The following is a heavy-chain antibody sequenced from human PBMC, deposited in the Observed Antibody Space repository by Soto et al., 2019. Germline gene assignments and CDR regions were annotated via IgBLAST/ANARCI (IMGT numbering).Heavy chain of an antibody. D-gene: IGHD6-19*01. Sequence: QVQLVESGGGVVQPGRSLRLSCAASGFTFSSYAMHWVRQAPGKGLEWVAVISYDGSNKYYADSVKGRFTISRDNSKNTLYLQMNSLRAEDTAVYYCARENEGGSSGWSEYFQHWGQGTLVTVSS. V-gene: IGHV3-30-3*01. CDR3: ARENEGGSSGWSEYFQH. CDR1: GFTFSSYA. J-gene: IGHJ1*01. CDR2: ISYDGSNK.